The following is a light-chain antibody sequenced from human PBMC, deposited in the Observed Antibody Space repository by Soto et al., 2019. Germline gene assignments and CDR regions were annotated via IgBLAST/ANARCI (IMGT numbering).Light chain of an antibody. J-gene: IGLJ1*01. CDR3: ISYRGSDTSYV. Sequence: QSELTQPASVSGSPGQSITISCTGTSSDIGSYNYVAWYQQFPGKTPKLIIYEVRNRPSGASFRFSVSKSGNTASLTISGLQAEDEADYYCISYRGSDTSYVFGTGTKVT. V-gene: IGLV2-14*01. CDR2: EVR. CDR1: SSDIGSYNY.